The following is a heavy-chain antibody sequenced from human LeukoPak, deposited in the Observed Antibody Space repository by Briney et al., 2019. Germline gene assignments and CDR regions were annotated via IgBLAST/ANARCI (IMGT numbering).Heavy chain of an antibody. D-gene: IGHD4/OR15-4a*01. CDR2: INNSGST. CDR3: ARGRKSLNYYYYYGMDV. V-gene: IGHV4-34*01. CDR1: GGSFSGYY. J-gene: IGHJ6*02. Sequence: SETLSLTCAVYGGSFSGYYWSWIRQPPGKGLEWIGEINNSGSTNYNPSLKSRVTISVDTSKNQFSLKLSSVTAADTAVYYCARGRKSLNYYYYYGMDVWGQGTTVTVSS.